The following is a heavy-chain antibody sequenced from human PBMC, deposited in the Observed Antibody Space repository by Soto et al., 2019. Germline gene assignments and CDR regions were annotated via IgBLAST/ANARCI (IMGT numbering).Heavy chain of an antibody. V-gene: IGHV1-18*01. J-gene: IGHJ6*02. D-gene: IGHD3-16*02. Sequence: QVQLVQSGDEVRKPGSSVKVSCKASGYLFVNYGIAWVRQSPGQGLEWMGWISPDSGNTHYASKVQGRLTMTTVTSTSTDYMDLASLTSAETAVYYCAMVHNFVTPTPHDVWGQGPTVTVSS. CDR2: ISPDSGNT. CDR3: AMVHNFVTPTPHDV. CDR1: GYLFVNYG.